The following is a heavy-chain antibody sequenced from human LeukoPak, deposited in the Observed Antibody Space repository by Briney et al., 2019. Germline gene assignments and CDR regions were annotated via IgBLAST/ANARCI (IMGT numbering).Heavy chain of an antibody. V-gene: IGHV1-69*06. CDR3: ARDSDDILTGYYSGSADYYYYYGMDV. J-gene: IGHJ6*04. Sequence: SVKVSCKASGGTFSSYAISWVRQAPGQGLEWMGGIIPIFGKANYAQKFQGRVTITADKSTSTAYMELSSLRSEDPAVYYCARDSDDILTGYYSGSADYYYYYGMDVWGKGTTVTVSS. CDR2: IIPIFGKA. CDR1: GGTFSSYA. D-gene: IGHD3-9*01.